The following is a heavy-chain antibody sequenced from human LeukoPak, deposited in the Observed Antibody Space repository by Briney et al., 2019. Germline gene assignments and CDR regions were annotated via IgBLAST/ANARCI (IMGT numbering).Heavy chain of an antibody. CDR3: AKTVSGSHSYEGGDY. J-gene: IGHJ4*02. CDR2: ISGSGGST. Sequence: PGGSLRLSCAASGLSFSSSAMSWVRQAPGKGLEWVSAISGSGGSTYYADSVKGRFTISRDNSKNTLYLQMNSLRAEDTAVYYCAKTVSGSHSYEGGDYWGQGTLVTVSS. D-gene: IGHD3-16*02. CDR1: GLSFSSSA. V-gene: IGHV3-23*01.